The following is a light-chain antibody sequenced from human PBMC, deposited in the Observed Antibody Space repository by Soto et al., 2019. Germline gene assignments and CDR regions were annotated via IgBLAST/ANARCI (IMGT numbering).Light chain of an antibody. CDR3: SSYAGSNIGV. CDR2: EVS. J-gene: IGLJ2*01. Sequence: QSALTQPPSASGSPGQSVTISCTGTSSDVGGYNYVSWYQQHPGKAPKLMIYEVSKRPSGVPDRFSGSKSGNTASLTVSGLQAEDEADYYCSSYAGSNIGVFGGGTKVTV. CDR1: SSDVGGYNY. V-gene: IGLV2-8*01.